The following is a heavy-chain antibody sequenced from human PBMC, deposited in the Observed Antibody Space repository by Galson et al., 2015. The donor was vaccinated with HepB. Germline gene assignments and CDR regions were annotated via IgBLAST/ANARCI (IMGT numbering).Heavy chain of an antibody. CDR1: GYTLTELS. V-gene: IGHV1-24*01. CDR2: FDPEDGET. J-gene: IGHJ6*02. CDR3: ASCPLYYYGSGNWDYYGMDV. Sequence: QSGAEVKKPGESLKISCKVSGYTLTELSMHWVRQAPGKGLEWMGGFDPEDGETIYAQKFQGRVTMTEDTSTDTAYMELSSLRSEDTAVYYCASCPLYYYGSGNWDYYGMDVWGQGTTVTVSS. D-gene: IGHD3-10*01.